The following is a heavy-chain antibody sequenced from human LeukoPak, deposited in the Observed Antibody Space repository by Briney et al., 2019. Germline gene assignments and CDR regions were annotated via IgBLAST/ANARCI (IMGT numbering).Heavy chain of an antibody. D-gene: IGHD4-17*01. CDR2: ISGSGGST. V-gene: IGHV3-23*01. Sequence: GGSLRLSCAVSGFTFSSYSINWVRQAPGRGLEWVSAISGSGGSTYYADSVKGRFTISRDNSKNTLYLQMNSLRAEDTAVYYCAKVSTVTTPYFDYWGQGTLVTVSS. CDR3: AKVSTVTTPYFDY. CDR1: GFTFSSYS. J-gene: IGHJ4*02.